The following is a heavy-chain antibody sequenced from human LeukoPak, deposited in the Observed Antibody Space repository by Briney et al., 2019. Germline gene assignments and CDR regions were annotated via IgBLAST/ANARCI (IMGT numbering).Heavy chain of an antibody. V-gene: IGHV4-39*01. CDR3: ARHRGYTYGHVDF. D-gene: IGHD5-18*01. CDR2: IYHSGST. Sequence: SETLSLTRTVSGGSISSSGYYWGWIRPPPGKGLEWIANIYHSGSTYYNPSLKSRVTTSVDTSKNQFSLNLNSVTAADTAVYYCARHRGYTYGHVDFWGQGTLVTVSS. CDR1: GGSISSSGYY. J-gene: IGHJ4*02.